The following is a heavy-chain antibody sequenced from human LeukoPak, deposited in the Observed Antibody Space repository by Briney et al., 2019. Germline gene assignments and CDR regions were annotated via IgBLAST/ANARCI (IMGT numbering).Heavy chain of an antibody. CDR2: IYYSGST. CDR3: ARSWPPVTYYYYYYMDV. J-gene: IGHJ6*03. V-gene: IGHV4-61*01. D-gene: IGHD4-17*01. Sequence: SETLSLTCTVSGGSISSSSYYWSWIRQPPGKGLEWIGYIYYSGSTNYNPSLKSRVTISVDTSKNQFSLKLTSVTAADTAVYYCARSWPPVTYYYYYYMDVWGKGTTVTVSS. CDR1: GGSISSSSYY.